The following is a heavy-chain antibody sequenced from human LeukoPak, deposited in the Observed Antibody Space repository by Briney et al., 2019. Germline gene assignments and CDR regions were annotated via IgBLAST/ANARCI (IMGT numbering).Heavy chain of an antibody. Sequence: PSETLSLTCTVSGGSISSSSYYWGWIRQPPGKGLEWIGSIYYSGSTYYNPSLKSRATISVDTSKNQFSLKLSSVTAADTAVYYCARQPIDVWGSYRPNWFDPWGQGTLVTVSS. V-gene: IGHV4-39*01. CDR2: IYYSGST. D-gene: IGHD3-16*02. CDR3: ARQPIDVWGSYRPNWFDP. J-gene: IGHJ5*02. CDR1: GGSISSSSYY.